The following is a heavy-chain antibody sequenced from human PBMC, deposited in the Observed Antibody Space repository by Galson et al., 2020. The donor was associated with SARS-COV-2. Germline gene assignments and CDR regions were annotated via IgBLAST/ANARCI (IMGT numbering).Heavy chain of an antibody. CDR3: AKHVLKCFDH. CDR2: INYIGTT. D-gene: IGHD3-16*01. Sequence: ASETLSLTCTVSGDSISSSYWGWIRQPPGKGPEYIGYINYIGTTNSHSSLKSRVTISIDTPKNQFSLKVNSVTAADTAVYYCAKHVLKCFDHWGQGSLVTVSS. CDR1: GDSISSSY. V-gene: IGHV4-59*08. J-gene: IGHJ4*02.